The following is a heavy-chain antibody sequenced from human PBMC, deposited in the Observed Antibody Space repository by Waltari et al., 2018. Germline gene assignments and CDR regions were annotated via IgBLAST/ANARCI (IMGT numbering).Heavy chain of an antibody. D-gene: IGHD3-3*01. V-gene: IGHV3-23*01. CDR1: GFTFSSYA. Sequence: EVQLLESGGGLVQPGGSLRLSCAASGFTFSSYAMSWVRQAPGKGLAWVSAISGSGGRKYYSDSVKGRFTISRDNSKNTLYLQMNSLRAEDTAVYYCAKYTIFGGDPFDYWGQGTLVTVSS. J-gene: IGHJ4*02. CDR2: ISGSGGRK. CDR3: AKYTIFGGDPFDY.